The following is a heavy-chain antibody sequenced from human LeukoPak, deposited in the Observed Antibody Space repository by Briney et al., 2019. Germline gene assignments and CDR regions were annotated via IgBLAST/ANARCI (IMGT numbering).Heavy chain of an antibody. V-gene: IGHV4-34*01. J-gene: IGHJ5*02. D-gene: IGHD3-3*01. CDR2: TNHSGST. CDR1: GGSFSGYY. CDR3: ARAGEDFWSGENWFDP. Sequence: PSETLSLTCAVYGGSFSGYYWSWIRQPPGKGLEWIGETNHSGSTNYNPSLKSRVTISVDTSKNQFSLKLSSVTAADTAVYYCARAGEDFWSGENWFDPWGQGTLVTVSS.